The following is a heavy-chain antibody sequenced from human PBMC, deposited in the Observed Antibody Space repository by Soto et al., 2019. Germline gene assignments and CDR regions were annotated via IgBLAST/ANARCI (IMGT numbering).Heavy chain of an antibody. CDR2: VNPIVSMS. J-gene: IGHJ4*02. Sequence: QVQLVQSGDEVKRPGASVKVSCKASGDTFNFYSINWVRQAPGLGLEWLGRVNPIVSMSNYAQKFQGRVTMPADKSTSTVYMEISSLRSEDTAMYYCARGDGYGYRAFDYWGQGALVTVSS. CDR1: GDTFNFYS. CDR3: ARGDGYGYRAFDY. V-gene: IGHV1-69*02. D-gene: IGHD5-18*01.